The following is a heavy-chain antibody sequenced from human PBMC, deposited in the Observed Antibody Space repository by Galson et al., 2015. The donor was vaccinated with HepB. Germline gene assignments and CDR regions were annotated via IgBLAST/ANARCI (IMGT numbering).Heavy chain of an antibody. CDR1: GYSFTSYW. D-gene: IGHD3-22*01. J-gene: IGHJ4*02. Sequence: QSGAEVKKPGESLKISCKGSGYSFTSYWIGWVRQMPGKGLEWMGIIYPGDSDTRYSPSFQGQVTISADKSISTAYLQWSSLKASDTAMYYCARQYYDSSGYYSIDYWGQGTLVTVSS. CDR2: IYPGDSDT. CDR3: ARQYYDSSGYYSIDY. V-gene: IGHV5-51*01.